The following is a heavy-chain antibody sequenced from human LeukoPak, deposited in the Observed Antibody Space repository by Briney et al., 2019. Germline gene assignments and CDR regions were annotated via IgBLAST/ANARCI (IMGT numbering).Heavy chain of an antibody. CDR3: ASLASLYYDYIWGTHRYGDY. CDR2: IKSKEDGGTT. D-gene: IGHD3-16*02. V-gene: IGHV3-15*01. J-gene: IGHJ4*02. Sequence: PGGSLRLSCTASGFTFTNAWMTWVRQTAGKGLEWVGRIKSKEDGGTTDFASPVKGRFTISRDDSKRTLYLQMNSLRVEDTAVYYCASLASLYYDYIWGTHRYGDYWGQGTLVTVSS. CDR1: GFTFTNAW.